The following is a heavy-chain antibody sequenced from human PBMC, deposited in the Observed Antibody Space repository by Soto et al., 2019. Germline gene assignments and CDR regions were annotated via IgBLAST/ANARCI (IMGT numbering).Heavy chain of an antibody. D-gene: IGHD3-10*01. Sequence: VQLVQSGAEVKKPGASVKVYCKASGYTFTSYDINWVRQATGQGLEWMGWMNPNSGNTGYAQKFQGRVTITRNTSITLASMELSSLTSEDTAVYYCARGINYYASRADACDIGCQGKMVTVSS. V-gene: IGHV1-8*01. CDR3: ARGINYYASRADACDI. J-gene: IGHJ3*02. CDR2: MNPNSGNT. CDR1: GYTFTSYD.